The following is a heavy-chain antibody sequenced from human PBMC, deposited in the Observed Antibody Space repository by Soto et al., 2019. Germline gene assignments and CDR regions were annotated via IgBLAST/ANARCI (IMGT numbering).Heavy chain of an antibody. J-gene: IGHJ4*02. CDR3: AKDLGREYSSSSGFDY. CDR1: GFTFSSYA. V-gene: IGHV3-23*01. D-gene: IGHD6-6*01. CDR2: ISGSGGST. Sequence: GGSLRLSCAASGFTFSSYAMSWVRQAPGKGLEWVSAISGSGGSTYYADSVKGRFTISRDNSKNTLYLQMNSLRAEDTAVYYCAKDLGREYSSSSGFDYWGQGTLVTVSS.